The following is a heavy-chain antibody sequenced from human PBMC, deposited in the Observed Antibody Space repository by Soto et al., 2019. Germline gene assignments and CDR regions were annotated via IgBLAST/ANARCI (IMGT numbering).Heavy chain of an antibody. CDR3: AASPITIFSVGEYFDI. CDR1: GGSISSSSYY. D-gene: IGHD3-9*01. J-gene: IGHJ3*02. Sequence: QLQLQESGPGLVKPSETLSLTCTVSGGSISSSSYYWGWIRQPPGKGLEWIGSIYYSGSTYYNPSLKSRVTIPVDTSKNQFSLKLSSVTAADTAVYYCAASPITIFSVGEYFDIWGQGTMVTVSS. V-gene: IGHV4-39*01. CDR2: IYYSGST.